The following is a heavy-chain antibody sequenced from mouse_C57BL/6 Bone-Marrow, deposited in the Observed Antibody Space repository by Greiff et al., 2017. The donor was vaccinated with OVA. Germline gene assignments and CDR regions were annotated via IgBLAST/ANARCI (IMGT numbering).Heavy chain of an antibody. Sequence: EVQLQQSGPELVKPGASVKISCKASGYSFTGYYMNWVKQSPEKSLEWIGEINPSTGGTTYNQKFKAKATLTVDKSSSTAYMQLKSLTSEDSAVYYCARLPYVSSYTWFAYWGQGTLVTVSA. J-gene: IGHJ3*01. CDR1: GYSFTGYY. D-gene: IGHD1-1*01. V-gene: IGHV1-42*01. CDR2: INPSTGGT. CDR3: ARLPYVSSYTWFAY.